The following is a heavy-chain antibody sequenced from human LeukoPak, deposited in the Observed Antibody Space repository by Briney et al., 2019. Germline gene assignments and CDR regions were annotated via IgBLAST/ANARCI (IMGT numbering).Heavy chain of an antibody. CDR3: ARDYLVVPAAMWWFDP. CDR2: ISSSSNYI. D-gene: IGHD2-2*01. J-gene: IGHJ5*02. V-gene: IGHV3-21*01. CDR1: GFTFDSYG. Sequence: GGSLRLSCAASGFTFDSYGMNWVRQAPGKGLEWVSSISSSSNYIYYADSVKGRFTISRDNAKNSLYLQMNSLRAEDTAVYYCARDYLVVPAAMWWFDPWGQGTLVTVSS.